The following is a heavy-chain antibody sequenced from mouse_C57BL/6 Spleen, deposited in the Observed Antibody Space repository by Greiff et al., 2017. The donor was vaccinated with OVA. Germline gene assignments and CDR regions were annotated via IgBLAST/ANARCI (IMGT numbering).Heavy chain of an antibody. CDR2: IYPRDGST. D-gene: IGHD2-3*01. V-gene: IGHV1-78*01. CDR1: GYTFTDHT. J-gene: IGHJ4*01. Sequence: VQLQESDAELVKPGASVKISCKVSGYTFTDHTIHWMKQRPEQGLEWIGYIYPRDGSTKYNEKFKGKATLTADKSSSTAYMQLNSLTSEDSAVYFCARWIYDGYYVYAMDYWGQGTSVTVSS. CDR3: ARWIYDGYYVYAMDY.